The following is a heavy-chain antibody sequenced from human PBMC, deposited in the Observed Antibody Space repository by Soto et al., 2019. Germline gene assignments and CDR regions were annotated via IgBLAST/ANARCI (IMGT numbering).Heavy chain of an antibody. CDR2: ISYDGSNK. J-gene: IGHJ4*02. V-gene: IGHV3-30*18. Sequence: PGGSLRLSCAASVFTFSSYGMHWVRQAPGKGLEWVAVISYDGSNKYYADSVKGRFTISRDNSKNTLYLQMNSLRAEDTAVYYRAKLGIVGATTPFDYWGQGTLVTVSS. CDR1: VFTFSSYG. D-gene: IGHD1-26*01. CDR3: AKLGIVGATTPFDY.